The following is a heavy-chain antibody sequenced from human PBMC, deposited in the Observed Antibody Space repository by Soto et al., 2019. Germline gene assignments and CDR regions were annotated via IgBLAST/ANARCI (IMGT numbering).Heavy chain of an antibody. Sequence: EVQLGESGGGLVQPGGSLRLSCAASGFTFRSYWMSWVRQAPGKGLEWVANIKQDGSEKYYVDSVKGRFTISRDNAKNSLYLQMNSLRAEDTAVYYCARVDFWSGYLDFDYWGQGTLVTVSS. J-gene: IGHJ4*02. CDR2: IKQDGSEK. D-gene: IGHD3-3*01. CDR1: GFTFRSYW. V-gene: IGHV3-7*01. CDR3: ARVDFWSGYLDFDY.